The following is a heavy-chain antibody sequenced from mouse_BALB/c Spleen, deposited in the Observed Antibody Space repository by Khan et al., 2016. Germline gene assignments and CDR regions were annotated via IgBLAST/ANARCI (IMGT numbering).Heavy chain of an antibody. CDR1: GYSITSDYA. Sequence: EVQLQESGPGLVKPSQSLSLTCTVTGYSITSDYAWNWIRQFPGNKLEWMGYISYSGSTSYNPSLKSRISITRDTSKNQFFLQLNSVTTEDTATCYCARRDDLYYLDYWGQGTTLTVSS. CDR3: ARRDDLYYLDY. V-gene: IGHV3-2*02. CDR2: ISYSGST. J-gene: IGHJ2*01. D-gene: IGHD2-4*01.